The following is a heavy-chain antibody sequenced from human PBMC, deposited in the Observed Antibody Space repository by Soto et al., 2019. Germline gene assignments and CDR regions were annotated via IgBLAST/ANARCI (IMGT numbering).Heavy chain of an antibody. Sequence: SEPLSLTCTVSGGSISRYYWSWIRQPPGKGLEWIGYIYYSGSTNYNPSLKSRVTISVDTSKNQFSLKLSSVTAADTAVYYCASSRAVGSGSYYIGYYYYGMDVWGQGTTVT. V-gene: IGHV4-59*01. D-gene: IGHD3-10*01. CDR2: IYYSGST. CDR1: GGSISRYY. CDR3: ASSRAVGSGSYYIGYYYYGMDV. J-gene: IGHJ6*02.